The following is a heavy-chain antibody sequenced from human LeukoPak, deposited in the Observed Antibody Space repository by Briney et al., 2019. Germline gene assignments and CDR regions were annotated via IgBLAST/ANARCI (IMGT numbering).Heavy chain of an antibody. CDR1: GFTFSSYE. Sequence: GGSLRLSCAASGFTFSSYEMNWVRQAPGKGLEWVSYISSSGSTIYYADSVKGRFTISRDNAKKSLYLQMNSLRAADTAVYYCARGRYYYDSGGYYYFDYWGQGTLVTVSS. D-gene: IGHD3-22*01. CDR2: ISSSGSTI. J-gene: IGHJ4*02. CDR3: ARGRYYYDSGGYYYFDY. V-gene: IGHV3-48*03.